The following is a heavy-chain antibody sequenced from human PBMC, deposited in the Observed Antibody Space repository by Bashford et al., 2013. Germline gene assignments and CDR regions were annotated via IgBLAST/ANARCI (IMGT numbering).Heavy chain of an antibody. J-gene: IGHJ4*02. CDR2: INPNSGGT. CDR1: GYRFTDYY. D-gene: IGHD3-22*01. Sequence: ASVKVSCKASGYRFTDYYIHWVRQAPGQGLEWLGGINPNSGGTNYAQSFQGRVTMTRATSISTAYMELSSLRSDDSAVYYCARAQTGTTGNYHDTSGYYSSFHYWGQGALVTVSS. V-gene: IGHV1-2*02. CDR3: ARAQTGTTGNYHDTSGYYSSFHY.